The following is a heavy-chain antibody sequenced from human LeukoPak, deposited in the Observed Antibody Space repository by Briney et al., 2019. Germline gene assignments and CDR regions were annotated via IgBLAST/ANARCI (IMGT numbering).Heavy chain of an antibody. V-gene: IGHV4-59*08. Sequence: SETLSLTCTVSGGSISSYYWSWIRQPPGKGLEWIGYIYCSGSTNYNPSLKSRVTISLDTSKNQFSLRLSSVTAADTAVFYCARHLRAAATGTFDSWGQGTLVTASS. J-gene: IGHJ4*02. D-gene: IGHD6-13*01. CDR3: ARHLRAAATGTFDS. CDR1: GGSISSYY. CDR2: IYCSGST.